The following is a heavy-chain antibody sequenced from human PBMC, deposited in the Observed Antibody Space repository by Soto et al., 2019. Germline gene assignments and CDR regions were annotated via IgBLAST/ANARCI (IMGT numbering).Heavy chain of an antibody. CDR1: GGSISSGDYY. CDR3: ARDRGPFYSDSSGHYYFDY. J-gene: IGHJ4*02. D-gene: IGHD3-22*01. CDR2: MCTSGST. Sequence: LSLTCTVSGGSISSGDYYWSWVRQPPGKGLEWIGYMCTSGSTYYNPSLKSRVSISVDMSKNRFSLKLSSVTAADTAVYYCARDRGPFYSDSSGHYYFDYWGQGTLVTVS. V-gene: IGHV4-30-4*01.